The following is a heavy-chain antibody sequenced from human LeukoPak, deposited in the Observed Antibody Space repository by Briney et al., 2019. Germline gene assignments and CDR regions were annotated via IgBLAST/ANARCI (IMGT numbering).Heavy chain of an antibody. Sequence: ASEKVSCKASGYTFTSYYMHWVRQAPGQGLEWMGIINPSGGSTSYAQKFQGRVTMTGDTSTSTVHMELSSLRSEDTAVYYCARERGSGWDYWGQGTLVTVSS. CDR2: INPSGGST. J-gene: IGHJ4*02. D-gene: IGHD6-25*01. CDR3: ARERGSGWDY. V-gene: IGHV1-46*01. CDR1: GYTFTSYY.